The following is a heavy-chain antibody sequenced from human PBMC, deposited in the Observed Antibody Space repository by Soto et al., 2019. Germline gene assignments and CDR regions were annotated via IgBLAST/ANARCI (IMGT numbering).Heavy chain of an antibody. CDR3: AKDIGRGGGSVFDY. J-gene: IGHJ4*02. V-gene: IGHV3-23*01. D-gene: IGHD2-15*01. Sequence: GGSLRLSCAPSGFIFSNYAMSWVRQARGKGLEWVSAISGSGADTYYTESVKGRFTISRDNFKNTLYLQMNSLRAEDTAVYYCAKDIGRGGGSVFDYWGQGTLVTVSS. CDR2: ISGSGADT. CDR1: GFIFSNYA.